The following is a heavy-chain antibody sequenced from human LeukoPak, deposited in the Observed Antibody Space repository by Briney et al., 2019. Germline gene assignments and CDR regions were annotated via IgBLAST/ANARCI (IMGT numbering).Heavy chain of an antibody. D-gene: IGHD3-10*01. J-gene: IGHJ5*02. CDR2: IYHSGST. V-gene: IGHV4-4*02. CDR3: ARRLDDFIDGEGLHYWFDL. CDR1: GGSISSSNW. Sequence: SETLSLTCAVSGGSISSSNWWSWVRQPPGKGLEWIGEIYHSGSTNYNPSLKSRVTISVDKSKNQFSLKLSSVTAADTGVYFCARRLDDFIDGEGLHYWFDLWGQGTLVTVSS.